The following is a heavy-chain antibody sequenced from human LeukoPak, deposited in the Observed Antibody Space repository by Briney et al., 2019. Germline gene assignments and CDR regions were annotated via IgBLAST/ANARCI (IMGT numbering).Heavy chain of an antibody. D-gene: IGHD1-1*01. CDR2: VHHSGTT. Sequence: PSETLSLTCSVSGGSIRSDYWSWITEPPGEGLEWIGYVHHSGTTNYNPSPKSRVTISLNTSTNQFSLRLTSVTAADTGVYYCATAGDWSDLLYWGQGTLVTVSS. CDR3: ATAGDWSDLLY. CDR1: GGSIRSDY. J-gene: IGHJ4*02. V-gene: IGHV4-59*01.